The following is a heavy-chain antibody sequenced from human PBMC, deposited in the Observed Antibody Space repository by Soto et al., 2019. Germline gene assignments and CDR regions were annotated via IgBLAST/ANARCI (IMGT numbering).Heavy chain of an antibody. D-gene: IGHD6-6*01. J-gene: IGHJ5*02. CDR1: GGSISSYY. CDR2: IYYSGST. Sequence: SETLSLTCTVSGGSISSYYWSWIRQPPGKGLEWIGYIYYSGSTNYNPSLKSRVTISVDTSKNQFSLKLSSVTAADTAVYYCARDFGDSSPSDGYWFDPWGQGTLVTVSS. CDR3: ARDFGDSSPSDGYWFDP. V-gene: IGHV4-59*01.